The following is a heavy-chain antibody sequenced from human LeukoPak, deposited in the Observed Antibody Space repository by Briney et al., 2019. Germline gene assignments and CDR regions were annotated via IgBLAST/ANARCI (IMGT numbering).Heavy chain of an antibody. D-gene: IGHD1-1*01. CDR1: GGTFSSYA. J-gene: IGHJ4*02. V-gene: IGHV1-69*13. Sequence: ASVKVSCKASGGTFSSYAISWVRQAPGQGLEWMGGIIPIFGTANYAQKFQGRVTITADEPTSTAYMELSSLRSEDTAVYYCARDRTTGTWFDYWGQGTLVTVSS. CDR3: ARDRTTGTWFDY. CDR2: IIPIFGTA.